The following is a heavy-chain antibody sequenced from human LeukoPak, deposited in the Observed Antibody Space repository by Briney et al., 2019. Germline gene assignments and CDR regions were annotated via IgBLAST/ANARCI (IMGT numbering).Heavy chain of an antibody. Sequence: GGSLRLSCAASGFTFSRYSMNWVRQAPGKGLEWVSYISSSSSTIYYADSVKGRFTISRDNAKNSLYLQMNSLRAEDRAVYYCAREKTFYNILTVYKRGGYYFDYWGQGILVTVSS. CDR1: GFTFSRYS. D-gene: IGHD3-9*01. CDR3: AREKTFYNILTVYKRGGYYFDY. V-gene: IGHV3-48*01. J-gene: IGHJ4*02. CDR2: ISSSSSTI.